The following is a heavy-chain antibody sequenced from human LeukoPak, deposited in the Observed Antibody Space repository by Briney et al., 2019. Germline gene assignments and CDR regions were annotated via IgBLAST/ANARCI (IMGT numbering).Heavy chain of an antibody. CDR2: IYPGDSDT. J-gene: IGHJ4*02. CDR3: ARHPIAVAGSPLPRYFDY. D-gene: IGHD6-19*01. Sequence: GESLKISCKGSGYSFTSYWIGWVRQMPGKGLEWVGIIYPGDSDTRYSPSFQGQVTISADKSISTAYLQWSSLQASDTAMYYCARHPIAVAGSPLPRYFDYWGQGTLVTVSS. V-gene: IGHV5-51*01. CDR1: GYSFTSYW.